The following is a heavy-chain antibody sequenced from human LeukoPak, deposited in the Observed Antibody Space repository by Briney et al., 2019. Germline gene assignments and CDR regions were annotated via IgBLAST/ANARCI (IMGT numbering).Heavy chain of an antibody. J-gene: IGHJ4*02. CDR1: RFTFSSYA. CDR2: ISGSGGTT. V-gene: IGHV3-23*01. D-gene: IGHD3-9*01. Sequence: PGESLKISCAASRFTFSSYAMSWVRQAPGKGLEWVSAISGSGGTTYNADSVKGRFTISRDNSKNTLYLQSNSLRAEDTAVYYCAKGAGNFDWSYHDYWGQGTLVTVSS. CDR3: AKGAGNFDWSYHDY.